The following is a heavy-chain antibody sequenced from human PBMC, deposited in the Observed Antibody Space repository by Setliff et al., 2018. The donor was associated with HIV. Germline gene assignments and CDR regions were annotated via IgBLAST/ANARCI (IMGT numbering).Heavy chain of an antibody. CDR3: IVNIVGPVTGLDR. V-gene: IGHV1-46*01. CDR1: GYTFTSNH. D-gene: IGHD1-26*01. Sequence: ASVKVSCKASGYTFTSNHMHWGRQAPGKGLEWMGTINPSGVDTIYAPEFQGRCTMTTDTSTRTAYMELSGLTSEDTAVYFCIVNIVGPVTGLDRWGPGTLVTVSS. CDR2: INPSGVDT. J-gene: IGHJ5*02.